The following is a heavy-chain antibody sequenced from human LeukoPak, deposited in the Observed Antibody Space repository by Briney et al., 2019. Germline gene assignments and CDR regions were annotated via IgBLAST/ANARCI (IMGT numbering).Heavy chain of an antibody. J-gene: IGHJ4*02. CDR3: ARDRGSGWYIPRH. V-gene: IGHV1-2*02. Sequence: GASVKVSCKVSGYTLTELSMHWVRQAPGQGLERMGWINPNSGGTNYAQKFQGRVTMTRDTSISTAYMELSRLRSDDTAVYYCARDRGSGWYIPRHWGQGTLVTVSS. CDR1: GYTLTELS. D-gene: IGHD6-19*01. CDR2: INPNSGGT.